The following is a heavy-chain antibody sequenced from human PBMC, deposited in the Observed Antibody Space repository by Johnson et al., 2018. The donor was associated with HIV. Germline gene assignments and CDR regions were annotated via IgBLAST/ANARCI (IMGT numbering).Heavy chain of an antibody. V-gene: IGHV3-15*01. CDR1: GFTFSNAW. CDR3: TTGRYSSSADAFDI. Sequence: VQLVESGGGLVKPGGSLRLSCAASGFTFSNAWMSWVRQAPGKGLEWVGRIQSKTDGGTTDYAAPVKGRFTISRDDSNNKLFLRMNSLKTEDTAVYYCTTGRYSSSADAFDIWGQGTMVTVSS. J-gene: IGHJ3*02. CDR2: IQSKTDGGTT. D-gene: IGHD6-13*01.